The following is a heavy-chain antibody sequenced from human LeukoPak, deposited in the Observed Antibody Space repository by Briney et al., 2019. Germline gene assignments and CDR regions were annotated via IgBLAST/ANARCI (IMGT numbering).Heavy chain of an antibody. D-gene: IGHD3-10*01. CDR2: INSDENRT. CDR3: AMDYGSGTYPYYFDY. J-gene: IGHJ4*02. Sequence: GGSLRLSCAASGFTFNSHWMHWVRQAPGKGLVWVSRINSDENRTSYVDSVKGRFTISRDNAKNTLYLQMNSLRAEDTAVYYCAMDYGSGTYPYYFDYWGQGTLVTVSS. V-gene: IGHV3-74*01. CDR1: GFTFNSHW.